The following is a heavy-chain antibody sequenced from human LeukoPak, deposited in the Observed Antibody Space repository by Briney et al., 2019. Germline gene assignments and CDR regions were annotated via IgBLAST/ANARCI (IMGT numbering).Heavy chain of an antibody. CDR1: GLTFRNYA. Sequence: PGGSLRLSCTASGLTFRNYAMTWVRQAPRKGLEWVSTISGDGTETFYADSVKGRFTISRDNSKNTHYLQMSSLRAEDTGIYYCATGEHYSFFDYGGQATLVTPSS. D-gene: IGHD4-11*01. CDR2: ISGDGTET. V-gene: IGHV3-23*01. J-gene: IGHJ4*02. CDR3: ATGEHYSFFDY.